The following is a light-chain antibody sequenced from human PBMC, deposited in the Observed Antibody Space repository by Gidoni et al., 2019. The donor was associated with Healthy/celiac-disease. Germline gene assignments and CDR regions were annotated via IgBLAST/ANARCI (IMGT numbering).Light chain of an antibody. Sequence: DIKMTQSPSSLSASVGDSVTITCRASQSISSYLNWYQQKPGKAPKLLIYSASSLQSGVPARFSGSGSGTDFTLTISSLQPEDFATYSCQQSYSTLWTFGQGTKVEIK. V-gene: IGKV1-39*01. J-gene: IGKJ1*01. CDR1: QSISSY. CDR2: SAS. CDR3: QQSYSTLWT.